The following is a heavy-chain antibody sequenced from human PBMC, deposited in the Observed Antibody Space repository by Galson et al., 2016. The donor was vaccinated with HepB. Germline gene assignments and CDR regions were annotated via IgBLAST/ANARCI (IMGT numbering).Heavy chain of an antibody. CDR1: GFTFGSYA. J-gene: IGHJ3*02. V-gene: IGHV3-23*01. D-gene: IGHD4/OR15-4a*01. CDR3: ARHLRVGSGAHRDVVDI. CDR2: ISPSGWSS. Sequence: SLRLSCAASGFTFGSYAMTWVRQAPGKGLTWVSSISPSGWSSHNADSVKGRFTTSRDNSKFTLYLQMNSLRAEDTAVYYCARHLRVGSGAHRDVVDIWGRGTMVSVSS.